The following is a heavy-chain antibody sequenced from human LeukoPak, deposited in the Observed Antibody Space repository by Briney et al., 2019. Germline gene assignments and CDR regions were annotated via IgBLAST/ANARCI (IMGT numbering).Heavy chain of an antibody. D-gene: IGHD5-18*01. CDR1: GFTFSSYA. CDR3: ARDRVDTAMVGMDV. J-gene: IGHJ6*02. V-gene: IGHV3-23*01. Sequence: GGSLRLSCSASGFTFSSYAMSWVRQAPGKGLEWVSGISGSGANTYYADAVKGRFSISRDNSKNTLYLQMNSLRAEDTAVYNCARDRVDTAMVGMDVWGQGTTVTVSS. CDR2: ISGSGANT.